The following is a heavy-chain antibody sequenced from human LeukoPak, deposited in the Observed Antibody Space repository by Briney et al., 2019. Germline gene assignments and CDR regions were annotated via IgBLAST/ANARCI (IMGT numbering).Heavy chain of an antibody. CDR2: IYPGDSDT. D-gene: IGHD1-1*01. V-gene: IGHV5-51*01. CDR1: GYSFTSYW. J-gene: IGHJ4*02. Sequence: KLGESLKISCKASGYSFTSYWIDWVRPVPGKGLEWMGIIYPGDSDTRYNPSFQGQVTISVDKSIATAYLQWSSLKASDTAIHYCARSTGYAFSYIDFWAQGTLVTVSS. CDR3: ARSTGYAFSYIDF.